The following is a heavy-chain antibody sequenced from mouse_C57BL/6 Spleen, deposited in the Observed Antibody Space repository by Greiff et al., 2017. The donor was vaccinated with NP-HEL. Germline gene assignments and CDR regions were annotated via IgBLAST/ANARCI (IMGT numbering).Heavy chain of an antibody. CDR2: INPSTGGT. V-gene: IGHV1-42*01. CDR3: ARVYYDYAAY. D-gene: IGHD2-4*01. Sequence: VQLQQSGPELVKPGASVKISCKASGYSFTGYYMNWVKQSPEKSLEWIGEINPSTGGTTYNQKFKAKATLTVDKSSSTAYMQLKSLTSEDSAVYYCARVYYDYAAYWGQGTLVTVSA. CDR1: GYSFTGYY. J-gene: IGHJ3*01.